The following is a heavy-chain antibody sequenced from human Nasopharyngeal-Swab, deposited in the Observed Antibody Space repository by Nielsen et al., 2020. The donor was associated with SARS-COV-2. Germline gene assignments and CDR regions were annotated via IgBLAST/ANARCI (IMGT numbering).Heavy chain of an antibody. CDR2: IKSKTDGGTT. Sequence: GESLKISCAASGFTFSNAWMSWVRQAPGKGLEWVGRIKSKTDGGTTDYAAPVKGRFTISRDDSKNTLYLQMNSLKTEDTAVYYCTTDPQQWLVEYYYYMDVWGKGTTVSFSS. V-gene: IGHV3-15*01. D-gene: IGHD6-19*01. CDR1: GFTFSNAW. CDR3: TTDPQQWLVEYYYYMDV. J-gene: IGHJ6*03.